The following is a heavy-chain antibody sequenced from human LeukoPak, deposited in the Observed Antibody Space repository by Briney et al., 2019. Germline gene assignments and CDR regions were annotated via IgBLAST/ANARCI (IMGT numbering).Heavy chain of an antibody. CDR1: GFTFDDYA. CDR2: ISWNSGSI. V-gene: IGHV3-9*01. J-gene: IGHJ4*02. D-gene: IGHD4-17*01. Sequence: SGGSLRLSCAASGFTFDDYAMHWVRQAPGKGLEWVSGISWNSGSIGYADSAKGRFTISRDNAKNSLYLQMNSLRAEDTALYYCAKPDYGDTYFDYWGQGTLVTVSS. CDR3: AKPDYGDTYFDY.